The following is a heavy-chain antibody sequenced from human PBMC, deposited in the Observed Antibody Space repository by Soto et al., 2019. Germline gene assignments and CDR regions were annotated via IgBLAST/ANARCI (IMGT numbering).Heavy chain of an antibody. Sequence: RLSCAASGFTFTRYSMNWVRQAPGKGLEWVSSISSTTNYIYYGDSMKGRFTISRDNAKNSLYLEMNSLRAEDTAVYYCARESEDLTSNFDYWGQETLVTVSS. CDR1: GFTFTRYS. CDR2: ISSTTNYI. J-gene: IGHJ4*02. V-gene: IGHV3-21*06. CDR3: ARESEDLTSNFDY.